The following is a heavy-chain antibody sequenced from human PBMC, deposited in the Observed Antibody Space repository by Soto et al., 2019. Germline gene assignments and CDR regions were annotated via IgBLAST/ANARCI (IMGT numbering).Heavy chain of an antibody. Sequence: GGSLRLSCAASGFTVSSNYMSWVRQAPGKGLEWVSVIYSGGSTYYADSVKGRFTISRDNSKNTLYLQMNSLRAEDTAVYYCARGGGVRGYSYGYYFDYWGQGTLVTVSS. CDR2: IYSGGST. CDR3: ARGGGVRGYSYGYYFDY. V-gene: IGHV3-53*01. CDR1: GFTVSSNY. D-gene: IGHD5-18*01. J-gene: IGHJ4*02.